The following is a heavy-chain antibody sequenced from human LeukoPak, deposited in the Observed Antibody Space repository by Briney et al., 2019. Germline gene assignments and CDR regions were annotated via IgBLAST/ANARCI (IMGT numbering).Heavy chain of an antibody. J-gene: IGHJ4*02. D-gene: IGHD3-3*01. CDR2: VSSSGSNT. Sequence: GGSLRLSCAASGFTFSVSVMNWVRQAPGKGLEWVSGVSSSGSNTYYAESVKGRFTISRDNHKNTVHLQMNSLRAEDTAVYYCAKEGTIFGVVALFHYWGQGTLVTVSS. CDR1: GFTFSVSV. V-gene: IGHV3-23*05. CDR3: AKEGTIFGVVALFHY.